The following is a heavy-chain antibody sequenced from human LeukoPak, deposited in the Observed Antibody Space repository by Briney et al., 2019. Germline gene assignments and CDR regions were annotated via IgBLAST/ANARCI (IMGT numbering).Heavy chain of an antibody. V-gene: IGHV3-23*01. J-gene: IGHJ4*02. CDR1: GFTFSSYW. CDR2: ILGLGGASRT. Sequence: PGGSLRLSCAASGFTFSSYWMNWVRQAPGKGLEWVSGILGLGGASRTYYADSVKGRFTISRDNSKNTLYLQMNSLRAEDTAVYYCAHGTMYQLDYWGQGTLVTVSS. CDR3: AHGTMYQLDY. D-gene: IGHD2-2*01.